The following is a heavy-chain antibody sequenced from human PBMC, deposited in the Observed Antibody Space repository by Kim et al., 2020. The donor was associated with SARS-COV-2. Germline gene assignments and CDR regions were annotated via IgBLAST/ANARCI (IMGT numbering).Heavy chain of an antibody. J-gene: IGHJ4*02. CDR2: IYTGVST. D-gene: IGHD3-16*01. Sequence: GGSLRLSCAASGFTVSSNYMSWVRHAPVKLLACFSLIYTGVSTSYAYSVQSRFTFSRDYSNNTLSLPITSLLADDTAVYYCSLTFYVFSPYYFVSSCQG. CDR3: SLTFYVFSPYYFVS. CDR1: GFTVSSNY. V-gene: IGHV3-66*01.